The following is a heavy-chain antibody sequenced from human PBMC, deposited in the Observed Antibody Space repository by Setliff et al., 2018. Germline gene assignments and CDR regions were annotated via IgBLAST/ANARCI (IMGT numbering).Heavy chain of an antibody. CDR1: GESFSGHY. V-gene: IGHV4-34*01. D-gene: IGHD1-26*01. J-gene: IGHJ4*02. Sequence: PSETLSLTCAVYGESFSGHYWSWIRQPPGKGLEWIGEINHSGSTNYNPSLKSRVTISPDTSKNHFSLKVNSVTAADTALYYCARSPSSGAYWNPRPFYSDYWARGTLVTVSS. CDR2: INHSGST. CDR3: ARSPSSGAYWNPRPFYSDY.